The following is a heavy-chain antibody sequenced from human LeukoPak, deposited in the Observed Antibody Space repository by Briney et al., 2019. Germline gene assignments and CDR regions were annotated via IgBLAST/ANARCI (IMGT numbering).Heavy chain of an antibody. J-gene: IGHJ6*03. CDR2: ISSSGSTI. Sequence: PGGSLRLSCAASGFTFSSYEMNWVRQAPGKGLEWVSYISSSGSTIYYADSVKGRFTISRDNAKNSLYLQMNSLRAEDTAVYYCARVARTTVAYYYYYMDVWGKGTTVTVSS. D-gene: IGHD4-23*01. CDR3: ARVARTTVAYYYYYMDV. CDR1: GFTFSSYE. V-gene: IGHV3-48*03.